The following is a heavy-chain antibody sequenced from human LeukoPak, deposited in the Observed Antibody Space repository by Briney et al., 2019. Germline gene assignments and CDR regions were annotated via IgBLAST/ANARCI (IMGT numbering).Heavy chain of an antibody. CDR3: ARDSDWSLDY. J-gene: IGHJ4*02. CDR2: IKPDGSQK. D-gene: IGHD3-9*01. V-gene: IGHV3-7*01. CDR1: GFTFSTYW. Sequence: PGGSLRLSCEASGFTFSTYWMSWVRQAPVKGLEWVANIKPDGSQKYFVDSVKGRFAISRDNAKNSLFLQMNSLRAEDTAVYHCARDSDWSLDYWGQGTLVTVSS.